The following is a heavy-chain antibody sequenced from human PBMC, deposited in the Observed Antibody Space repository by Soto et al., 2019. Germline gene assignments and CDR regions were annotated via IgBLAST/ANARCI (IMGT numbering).Heavy chain of an antibody. CDR1: GFTLGNYW. Sequence: GSLRRACPASGFTLGNYWRAWVRQAPGKGLEWVANARQDGVDKGHADSVRDRFTIIRENARNSVFLQMNSLRAEDTAVYFCARDVGGILDYWGQGTLVTVYS. V-gene: IGHV3-7*03. CDR3: ARDVGGILDY. J-gene: IGHJ4*02. CDR2: ARQDGVDK. D-gene: IGHD2-15*01.